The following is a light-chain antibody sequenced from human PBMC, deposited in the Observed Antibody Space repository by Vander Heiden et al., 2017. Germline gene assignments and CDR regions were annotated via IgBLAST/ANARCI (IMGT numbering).Light chain of an antibody. CDR3: QQANSFPYT. Sequence: DIQMTQSPSSVSASVGDRVAITCRASQDISNYLAWYQQKPAKAPKLLIYTASSLQSGVPSRFSGTGSGTDFTLSISSLQPEDFATYYCQQANSFPYTLGPGTKLEVK. J-gene: IGKJ2*01. CDR1: QDISNY. V-gene: IGKV1-12*01. CDR2: TAS.